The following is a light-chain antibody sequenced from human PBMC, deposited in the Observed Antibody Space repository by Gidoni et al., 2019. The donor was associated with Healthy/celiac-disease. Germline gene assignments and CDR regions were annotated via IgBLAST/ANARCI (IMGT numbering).Light chain of an antibody. CDR1: QSVSSY. CDR3: QQRSNWQLT. V-gene: IGKV3-11*01. Sequence: EIVLTQSPATLSLSPGERATLSCRASQSVSSYLAWYQKKPGQAPRLLIYDASNRATGIPARFSGSGSGTDFTLTISSLAPEDFAVYYCQQRSNWQLTFGGGTKVEIK. CDR2: DAS. J-gene: IGKJ4*01.